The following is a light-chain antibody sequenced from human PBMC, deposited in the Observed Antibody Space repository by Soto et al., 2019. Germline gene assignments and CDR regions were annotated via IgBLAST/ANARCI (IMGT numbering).Light chain of an antibody. CDR2: AAS. CDR1: QGISSY. J-gene: IGKJ2*01. Sequence: AIRMTQSASSFSASTGDRVTITCRASQGISSYLAWYQQKPGKAPKLLIYAASTLQSGVPSRFSGSGSGTDFTLTIICLQSEDFATYYCQQYYSYPYTFGQGTKLEIK. V-gene: IGKV1-8*01. CDR3: QQYYSYPYT.